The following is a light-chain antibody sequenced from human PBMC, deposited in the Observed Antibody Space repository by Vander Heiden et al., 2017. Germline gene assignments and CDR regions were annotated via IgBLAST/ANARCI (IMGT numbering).Light chain of an antibody. V-gene: IGKV2-30*01. CDR2: NVS. CDR1: QSLLSSDGNTY. Sequence: DAVLTQSPLSLPVTLGQPASISCRSSQSLLSSDGNTYLNWFQQRPGQSPRRLIYNVSNRDSGVPDRFSGSGSGTDFTLKISRVEAEDVGVYYCMQGTHWPPYTFGQGTKLEI. J-gene: IGKJ2*01. CDR3: MQGTHWPPYT.